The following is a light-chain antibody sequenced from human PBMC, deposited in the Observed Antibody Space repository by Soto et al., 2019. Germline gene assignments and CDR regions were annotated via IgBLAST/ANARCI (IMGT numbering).Light chain of an antibody. Sequence: IVLTQSPGTLSLSPGECATLSCRASQSVSSNYLAWYRQKPGQAPRLLIYGASSRATGIPDGFSGSGSGTDFTLTISRLGPEDFAVYYCQQYGSSPWTFAQGTKVAIK. CDR2: GAS. J-gene: IGKJ1*01. CDR3: QQYGSSPWT. V-gene: IGKV3-20*01. CDR1: QSVSSNY.